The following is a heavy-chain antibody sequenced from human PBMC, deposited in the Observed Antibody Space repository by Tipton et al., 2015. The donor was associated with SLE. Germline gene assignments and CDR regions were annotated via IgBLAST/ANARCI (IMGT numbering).Heavy chain of an antibody. J-gene: IGHJ5*02. D-gene: IGHD3-10*01. CDR1: GGSISSYY. Sequence: TLSLTCTVSGGSISSYYWSWIRQPPGKGLEWIGYIYYSGSTNYNPSLKSRVTISVDTSKNQFSLKLISVTAAVTAVYYCARHVTYYGSGRVWFDPWGQRTLVTVSS. CDR2: IYYSGST. V-gene: IGHV4-59*08. CDR3: ARHVTYYGSGRVWFDP.